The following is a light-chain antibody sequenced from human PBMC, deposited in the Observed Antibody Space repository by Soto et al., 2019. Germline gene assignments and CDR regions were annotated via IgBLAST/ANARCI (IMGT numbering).Light chain of an antibody. CDR3: QSYDSSLSGWV. J-gene: IGLJ3*02. CDR1: SSNIGAGYV. CDR2: GNS. V-gene: IGLV1-40*01. Sequence: QSVLTQPLSVSGAPGQRVTISCTGSSSNIGAGYVVHWYQQLPGTAPKLLIYGNSNRPSGVPDRFSGSKSGTSASLAITGLQAEDEADYYCQSYDSSLSGWVFGGGTKLTVL.